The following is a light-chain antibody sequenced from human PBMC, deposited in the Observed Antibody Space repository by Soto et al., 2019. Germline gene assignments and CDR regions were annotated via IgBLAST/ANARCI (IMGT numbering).Light chain of an antibody. CDR3: SSYTSGSTLVV. CDR1: SSDVGGYNY. Sequence: QSALTQPASVSGSPGQSITISCTGTSSDVGGYNYVSWYQQHPGKAPKLMIYDVSNRPSGVSNRFSGSKSGNTASLTISGLHAEDEADYYCSSYTSGSTLVVFGGGTKLTVL. CDR2: DVS. J-gene: IGLJ2*01. V-gene: IGLV2-14*01.